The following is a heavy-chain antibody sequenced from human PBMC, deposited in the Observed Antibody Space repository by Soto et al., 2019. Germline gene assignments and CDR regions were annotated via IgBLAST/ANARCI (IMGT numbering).Heavy chain of an antibody. D-gene: IGHD2-2*01. J-gene: IGHJ6*02. V-gene: IGHV4-31*03. Sequence: QVQLQESGPGLVKPSQTLSLTCTVSGGSISSGGYYWSWIRQHPGKGLEWIGYIYYSGSTYYNPSHKSRVTISVDTSKNQFSLKLSSVTAADTAVYYCASTAYCISTSCLFDYYYYGMDVWGQGTTVTVSS. CDR3: ASTAYCISTSCLFDYYYYGMDV. CDR2: IYYSGST. CDR1: GGSISSGGYY.